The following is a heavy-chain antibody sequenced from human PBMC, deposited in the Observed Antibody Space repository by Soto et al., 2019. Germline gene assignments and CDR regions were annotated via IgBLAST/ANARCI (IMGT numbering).Heavy chain of an antibody. CDR3: ARTLDYGHMDV. J-gene: IGHJ6*03. V-gene: IGHV4-59*01. CDR2: IYYSGST. Sequence: SETLSLTCTVSGGSISSYYWSWIRQPPGKGLEWIGYIYYSGSTNYNPSLKSRVTISVDTSKNQFSLKLSSVTAADTAVYYCARTLDYGHMDVWGKGTTVTAP. D-gene: IGHD3-16*01. CDR1: GGSISSYY.